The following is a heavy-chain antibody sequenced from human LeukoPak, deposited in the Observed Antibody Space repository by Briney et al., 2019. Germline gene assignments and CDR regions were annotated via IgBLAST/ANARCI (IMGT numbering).Heavy chain of an antibody. CDR2: INPSGGST. J-gene: IGHJ4*02. Sequence: GASVKVSCKASGYTFTSYYMHWVRQAPGQGLEWMGIINPSGGSTSYAQKFQGRVTMTRDTSTSTVYMELSSLRSEDTAVYYCARDPEGLRLGELSFGPAYWGQGTLVTVSS. V-gene: IGHV1-46*01. D-gene: IGHD3-16*02. CDR1: GYTFTSYY. CDR3: ARDPEGLRLGELSFGPAY.